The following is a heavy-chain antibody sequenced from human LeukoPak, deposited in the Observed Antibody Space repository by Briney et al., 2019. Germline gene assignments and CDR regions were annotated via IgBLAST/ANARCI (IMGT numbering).Heavy chain of an antibody. CDR2: MNPNSGNT. J-gene: IGHJ3*02. V-gene: IGHV1-8*01. D-gene: IGHD3-22*01. CDR3: ARPGGYYDSSGYYYDAFDI. Sequence: ASVKVSCKASGYTFASYDINWVRQATGQGLEWMGWMNPNSGNTGYAQKFQGRVTMTRNTSISTAYMELSSLRSEDTAVYYRARPGGYYDSSGYYYDAFDIWGQGTMVTVSS. CDR1: GYTFASYD.